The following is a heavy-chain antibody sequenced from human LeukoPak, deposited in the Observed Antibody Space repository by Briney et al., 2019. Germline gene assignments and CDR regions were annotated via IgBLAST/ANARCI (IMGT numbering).Heavy chain of an antibody. CDR2: IYTSGST. Sequence: PSETLSLTCTVSGGSISSGSYYWSWIRQPAGKGLEWIGRIYTSGSTNYNPSLKSRVTISVDTSKNQFSLKLSSVTAADTAVYYCATYGGDSVSYYYHMDVWGTGTTVTVSS. V-gene: IGHV4-61*02. D-gene: IGHD2-21*02. J-gene: IGHJ6*03. CDR3: ATYGGDSVSYYYHMDV. CDR1: GGSISSGSYY.